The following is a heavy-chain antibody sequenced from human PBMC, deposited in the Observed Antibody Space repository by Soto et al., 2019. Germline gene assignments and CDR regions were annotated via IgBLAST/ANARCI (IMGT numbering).Heavy chain of an antibody. J-gene: IGHJ4*02. Sequence: QVQLVQSGAEVKKPGASVKVSCKASGYTFTSYGISWVRQAPGQGLEWMGWISAYNGNTNYAQKLQGRVTMTTDTSTSTAYMGLRSLRSDDTAVYYCARDRPPYGDPSSVVAYWGQGTLVTVSS. CDR1: GYTFTSYG. D-gene: IGHD4-17*01. CDR2: ISAYNGNT. V-gene: IGHV1-18*01. CDR3: ARDRPPYGDPSSVVAY.